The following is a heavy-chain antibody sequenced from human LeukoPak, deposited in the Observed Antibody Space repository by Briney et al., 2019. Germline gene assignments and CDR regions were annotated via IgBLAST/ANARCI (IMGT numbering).Heavy chain of an antibody. CDR1: GGSISSYY. J-gene: IGHJ4*02. CDR3: ARSGEVVLAFDY. D-gene: IGHD2-2*01. Sequence: SETLSLTCTVSGGSISSYYWSWIRQPAGKGLEWIGRIYTSGSTNYNPSLKSRVTMSVDTSKNQFSLKLSSVTAADTAVYYRARSGEVVLAFDYWGQGTLVTVSS. V-gene: IGHV4-4*07. CDR2: IYTSGST.